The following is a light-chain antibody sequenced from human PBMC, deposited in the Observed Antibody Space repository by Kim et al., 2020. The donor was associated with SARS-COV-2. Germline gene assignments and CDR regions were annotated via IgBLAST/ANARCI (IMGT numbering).Light chain of an antibody. CDR2: LAS. CDR1: ENIGTG. V-gene: IGKV1-5*03. J-gene: IGKJ2*01. CDR3: LHYSRFPYT. Sequence: SASVGDRVTITCRASENIGTGLAWYQQKPGRAPRLLIYLASTLESGVPSRFSGTGSGTEFSLTISSLQPDDVATYYCLHYSRFPYTFGQGTKLEI.